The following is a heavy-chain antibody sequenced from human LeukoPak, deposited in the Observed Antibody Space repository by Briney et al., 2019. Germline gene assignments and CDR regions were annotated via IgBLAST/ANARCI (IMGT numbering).Heavy chain of an antibody. CDR3: ARDTRDYDHYYFGMDV. Sequence: ASVKVSCKTSGYTFSNYGISWVRQAPGQGPEWMGWISAYNGNTDYPQKVQDRVSMTTDTSTSTAYVELRSLTSDDTALYYCARDTRDYDHYYFGMDVWGQGTTVTVS. V-gene: IGHV1-18*01. CDR2: ISAYNGNT. CDR1: GYTFSNYG. J-gene: IGHJ6*02. D-gene: IGHD5-12*01.